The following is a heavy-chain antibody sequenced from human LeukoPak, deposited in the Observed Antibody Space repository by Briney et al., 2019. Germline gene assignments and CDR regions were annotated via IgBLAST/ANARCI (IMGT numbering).Heavy chain of an antibody. CDR1: GFTVSSNH. V-gene: IGHV3-66*01. J-gene: IGHJ3*02. D-gene: IGHD6-19*01. CDR3: ARGASGLIAVAGTRAFDI. Sequence: GGSLRLSCAASGFTVSSNHMSWVRQAPGKGLDWVSLIYSGGTTYYADSVKGRFTISRDNSKNTLYLQMGSLRAEDMAVYYCARGASGLIAVAGTRAFDIWGQGTMVTVSS. CDR2: IYSGGTT.